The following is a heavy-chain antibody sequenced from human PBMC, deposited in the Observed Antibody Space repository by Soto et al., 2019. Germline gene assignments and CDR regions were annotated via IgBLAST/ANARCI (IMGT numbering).Heavy chain of an antibody. CDR2: IYYTGTT. Sequence: QLQLQESGPGLVKPSETLSLICSVSGGPISSSGHFWAWIRQPPGRGLEWLATIYYTGTTYYNPSLKSRLTISMDTSKDQFSLDLTSMTAADMALYFCARRVYSGSGRDYFDRWGQGSLVTVSS. J-gene: IGHJ4*02. CDR3: ARRVYSGSGRDYFDR. D-gene: IGHD1-26*01. CDR1: GGPISSSGHF. V-gene: IGHV4-39*01.